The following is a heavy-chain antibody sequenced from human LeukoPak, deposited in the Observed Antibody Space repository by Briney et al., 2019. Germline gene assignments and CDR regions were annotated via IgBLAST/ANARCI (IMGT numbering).Heavy chain of an antibody. CDR2: IIPIFGTA. J-gene: IGHJ4*02. Sequence: PEASVKVSCKASGGTFSSYAISWVRQAPGQGLEWMGGIIPIFGTANYAQKFQGRVTITADKSTSTAYMELSSLRSEDTAVYYCARSPYGSGPIRFDYWGQGTLVTVSS. V-gene: IGHV1-69*06. D-gene: IGHD3-10*01. CDR1: GGTFSSYA. CDR3: ARSPYGSGPIRFDY.